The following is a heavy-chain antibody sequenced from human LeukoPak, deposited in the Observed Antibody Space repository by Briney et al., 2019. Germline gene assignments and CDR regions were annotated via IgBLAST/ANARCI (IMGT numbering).Heavy chain of an antibody. V-gene: IGHV3-21*01. J-gene: IGHJ4*02. CDR1: GFTFSSYW. CDR3: ANHLACGSTSCPPFDS. CDR2: ISNDGNYI. Sequence: KAGGSLRLSCEASGFTFSSYWMHWVRQAPGKGLEWVSSISNDGNYIYYADSVKGRFTISRDNAKYSLYLQMNSLRAEDTAVYYCANHLACGSTSCPPFDSWGQGTLVTVSS. D-gene: IGHD2-2*01.